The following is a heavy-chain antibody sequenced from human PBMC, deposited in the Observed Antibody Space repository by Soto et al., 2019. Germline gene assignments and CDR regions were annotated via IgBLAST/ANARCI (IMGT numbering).Heavy chain of an antibody. CDR1: GGSISSSSYY. CDR3: ARQPPPLKRWLQSFYWYFDL. V-gene: IGHV4-39*01. Sequence: QLQLQESGPGLVKPSETLSLTCTVSGGSISSSSYYWGWIRQPPGKGLEWIGSIYYSGSTYYNPSLKSRFTVSVDTSKSPFSLKPSSVTAADTAVYYCARQPPPLKRWLQSFYWYFDLWGRGTLVTVSS. D-gene: IGHD5-12*01. J-gene: IGHJ2*01. CDR2: IYYSGST.